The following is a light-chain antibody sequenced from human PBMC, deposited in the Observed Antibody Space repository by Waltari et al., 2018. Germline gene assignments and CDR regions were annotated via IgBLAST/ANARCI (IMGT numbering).Light chain of an antibody. J-gene: IGKJ2*01. CDR2: LGS. Sequence: DIVMTQSPLSLPVTPGEPASISCRSSASLLESNGYNYLDWYLQKPGQSPQLLIYLGSNRASGVPDRCSGSGSGTDFTLKISRVEAEDAGVYYCMQALQTPNTFGQGT. CDR3: MQALQTPNT. V-gene: IGKV2-28*01. CDR1: ASLLESNGYNY.